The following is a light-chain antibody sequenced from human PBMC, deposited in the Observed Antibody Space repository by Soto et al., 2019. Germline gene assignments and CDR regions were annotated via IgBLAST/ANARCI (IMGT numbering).Light chain of an antibody. Sequence: QSALTQPASVSGSPGQSITISCTGTSSDVGSYNLVSWYQQHPGKALKLMIYEGSKRPSGVSNRFSGSKSGNTASLTISGLQAEDEAAYYCCSYAGSSTYVFGTGTKVTVL. J-gene: IGLJ1*01. V-gene: IGLV2-23*01. CDR2: EGS. CDR3: CSYAGSSTYV. CDR1: SSDVGSYNL.